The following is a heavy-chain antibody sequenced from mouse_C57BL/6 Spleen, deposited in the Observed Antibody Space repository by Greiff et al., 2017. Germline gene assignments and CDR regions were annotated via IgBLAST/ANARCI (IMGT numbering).Heavy chain of an antibody. CDR1: GYAFSSSW. Sequence: QVQLQQSGPELVKPGASVKISCKASGYAFSSSWMNRVKQRPGKGLEWIGRIYPGDGDTNYNGKFKGKATLTADKSSSTAYMQLSSLTSEDSAVYFCARRKLGQRFDYWGQGTTLTVSS. D-gene: IGHD4-1*01. V-gene: IGHV1-82*01. J-gene: IGHJ2*01. CDR3: ARRKLGQRFDY. CDR2: IYPGDGDT.